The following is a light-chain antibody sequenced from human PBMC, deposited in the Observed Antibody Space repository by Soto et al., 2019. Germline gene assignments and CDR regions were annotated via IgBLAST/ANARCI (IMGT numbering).Light chain of an antibody. CDR3: QQRSKWRT. J-gene: IGKJ1*01. CDR1: QSVSGY. CDR2: DAS. Sequence: EIVLTQSPATLSLSPGERAKISCRASQSVSGYLAWYQQKPGQAPSLLIYDASKRATGIPARFSGSGFGTDFTLTIRSLEPEDFAVYYCQQRSKWRTFGQGTKVDIK. V-gene: IGKV3-11*01.